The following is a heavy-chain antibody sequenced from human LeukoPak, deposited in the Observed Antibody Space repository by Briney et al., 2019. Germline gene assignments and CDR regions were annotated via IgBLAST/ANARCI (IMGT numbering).Heavy chain of an antibody. Sequence: SETLSLTCTVSVGSISGYYSSWIRQPPAKGLVWIRYIYYTGSTNYNPSLKSRVPLSVEQSKNQLLLTLNPVTAAGTGVDYCGRGPDRAMAHKDCWAQGTLVTVSS. CDR2: IYYTGST. CDR3: GRGPDRAMAHKDC. V-gene: IGHV4-59*01. J-gene: IGHJ4*02. CDR1: VGSISGYY. D-gene: IGHD5-18*01.